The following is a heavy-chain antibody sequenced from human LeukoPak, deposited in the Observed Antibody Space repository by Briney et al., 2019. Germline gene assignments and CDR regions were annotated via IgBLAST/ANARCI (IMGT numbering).Heavy chain of an antibody. J-gene: IGHJ4*02. V-gene: IGHV4-30-4*02. CDR2: IYYSGST. D-gene: IGHD1-26*01. CDR3: ARSLRGRSYYFDY. CDR1: GGSISSGDYY. Sequence: SETLSLTCTVSGGSISSGDYYWSWIRQPPGKGLEWIGYIYYSGSTYYNPSLKSRVTISVDTSKNQFSLKLSSVTAADTAVYYCARSLRGRSYYFDYWGQGTLVTVSS.